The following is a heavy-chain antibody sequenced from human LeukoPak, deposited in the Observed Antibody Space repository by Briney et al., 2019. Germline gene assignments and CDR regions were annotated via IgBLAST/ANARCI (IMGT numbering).Heavy chain of an antibody. V-gene: IGHV1-18*01. CDR1: GYTFTSYG. CDR3: ARARGYCSSTSCGRFDY. J-gene: IGHJ4*02. CDR2: ISAYNGNT. Sequence: ASVKVSCKASGYTFTSYGISWVRQAPGQGLEWMGWISAYNGNTNYAQKLQGRVTMTTDTSTSTAYMELSSLRSEDTAVYYCARARGYCSSTSCGRFDYWGQGTLVTVSS. D-gene: IGHD2-2*01.